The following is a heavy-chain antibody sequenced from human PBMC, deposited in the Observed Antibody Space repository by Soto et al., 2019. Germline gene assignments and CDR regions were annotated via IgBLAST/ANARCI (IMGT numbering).Heavy chain of an antibody. J-gene: IGHJ4*02. Sequence: EVQLLESGGGLVQPGGSLRLSCAAAGFTFSIYAMRWVRQAPGKGLEWVSAISGGGGSTYYADSVKGRFTISRDNSKNALYLKMSRLRADDAAVYYCAKGTRGGAATPLRDYWGQGTLVTVSS. CDR3: AKGTRGGAATPLRDY. CDR2: ISGGGGST. V-gene: IGHV3-23*01. D-gene: IGHD6-13*01. CDR1: GFTFSIYA.